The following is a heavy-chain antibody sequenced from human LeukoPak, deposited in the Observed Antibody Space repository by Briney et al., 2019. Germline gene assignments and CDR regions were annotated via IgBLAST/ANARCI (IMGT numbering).Heavy chain of an antibody. CDR3: VREGGSDWYSGWFDP. D-gene: IGHD6-19*01. CDR1: GFTFSSYN. J-gene: IGHJ5*02. V-gene: IGHV3-21*01. Sequence: GGSLRLSCAASGFTFSSYNMNWVRQAPGKGLEWVSSTTSSSSYIYYADSVKGRFTISRDNAENSLYLQMNSLRVEDTAVYYCVREGGSDWYSGWFDPWGQGTLVTVSS. CDR2: TTSSSSYI.